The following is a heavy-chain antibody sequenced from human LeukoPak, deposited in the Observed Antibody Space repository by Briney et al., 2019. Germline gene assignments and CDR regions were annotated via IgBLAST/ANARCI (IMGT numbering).Heavy chain of an antibody. Sequence: PGGSLRLSCTASGFTFGDYAMSWVRQAPGKGLEWVGFIRSKAYGGTTEYAASVKGRFTISRDDSKSIAYLQMNSLKTEDTAVYYCTRGSLYDILTGQFDYWGQGTLVTVSS. CDR3: TRGSLYDILTGQFDY. CDR1: GFTFGDYA. V-gene: IGHV3-49*04. J-gene: IGHJ4*02. D-gene: IGHD3-9*01. CDR2: IRSKAYGGTT.